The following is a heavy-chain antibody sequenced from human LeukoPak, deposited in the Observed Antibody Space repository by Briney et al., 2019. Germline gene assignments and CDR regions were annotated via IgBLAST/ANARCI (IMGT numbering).Heavy chain of an antibody. CDR1: GFTFSSYG. D-gene: IGHD2-2*01. V-gene: IGHV3-30*03. CDR3: ARAMSGGYCSSTSCFNDAFDI. Sequence: GGSLRLSFAASGFTFSSYGMHWVRQAPGKGLEWVAVISYDGSNKYYADSVKGRFTISRDNSKNTLYLQMNSLRAEDTAVYYCARAMSGGYCSSTSCFNDAFDIWGQGTMVTVSS. CDR2: ISYDGSNK. J-gene: IGHJ3*02.